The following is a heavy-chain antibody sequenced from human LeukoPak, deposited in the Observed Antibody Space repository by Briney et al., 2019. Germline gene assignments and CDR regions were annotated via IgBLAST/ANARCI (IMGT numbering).Heavy chain of an antibody. J-gene: IGHJ6*03. Sequence: GGSLRLSCAASGFIFSSYGMHWVRQAPGKGLEWVANVNQGGTEKYYVDSVKGRFTISRDNAENSLYLQMNSLRAEDTAVYYCAREHYFYHMDGWGEGTTVTVSS. CDR3: AREHYFYHMDG. V-gene: IGHV3-7*01. CDR2: VNQGGTEK. CDR1: GFIFSSYG.